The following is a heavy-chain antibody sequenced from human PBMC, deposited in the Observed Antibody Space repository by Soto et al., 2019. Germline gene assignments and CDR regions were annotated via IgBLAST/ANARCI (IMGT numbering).Heavy chain of an antibody. J-gene: IGHJ4*02. CDR1: GFTFSNAW. CDR2: IKSKTDGGTT. D-gene: IGHD5-12*01. V-gene: IGHV3-15*01. CDR3: TTDLGHVIGYDWGPPLFDY. Sequence: PXGSLRLSCAASGFTFSNAWMSWVRQAPGKGLEWVGRIKSKTDGGTTDYAAPVKGRFTISRDGSKNTLYLQMNSLKTEDTAVYYCTTDLGHVIGYDWGPPLFDYWGQGTLVNVAS.